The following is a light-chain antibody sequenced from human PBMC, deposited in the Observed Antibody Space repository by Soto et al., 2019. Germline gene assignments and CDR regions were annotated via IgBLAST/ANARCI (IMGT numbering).Light chain of an antibody. CDR3: QQYNSFSLT. CDR1: QSISGW. V-gene: IGKV1-5*03. Sequence: DNQMTQSPSTLSASVGDRVTITCRASQSISGWLAWYQQKPGKAPKLLIYEASSLESGIPSRFSGSGSGTEFTLSISSLQPDDVATYYCQQYNSFSLTFGGGTKAEIK. J-gene: IGKJ4*01. CDR2: EAS.